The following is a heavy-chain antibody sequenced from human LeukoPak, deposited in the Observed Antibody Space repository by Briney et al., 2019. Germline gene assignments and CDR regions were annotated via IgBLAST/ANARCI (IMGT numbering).Heavy chain of an antibody. D-gene: IGHD2-15*01. V-gene: IGHV3-30*18. J-gene: IGHJ4*02. CDR3: AKGTPEGMVDIVVVVAAADFDY. CDR1: GFTFSSYR. CDR2: ISYDGSNK. Sequence: GRSLRLSCAASGFTFSSYRMLWVRQAPGKGLEWVAVISYDGSNKYYADSVKGRFTISRDNSKNTLYLQMNSLRAEDTAVYYCAKGTPEGMVDIVVVVAAADFDYWGQGTLVTVSS.